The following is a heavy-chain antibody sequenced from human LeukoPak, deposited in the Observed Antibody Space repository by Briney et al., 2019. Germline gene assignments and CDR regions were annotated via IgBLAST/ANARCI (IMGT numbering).Heavy chain of an antibody. CDR3: ARVPYYDSSPPI. V-gene: IGHV4-34*01. CDR1: GGAFSGYY. CDR2: INHSGST. D-gene: IGHD3-22*01. J-gene: IGHJ3*02. Sequence: SETLSLTCAGYGGAFSGYYWSWIRQPPGKGLEWIGEINHSGSTNYSPSLKSRVTISVDTSKNQFSLKLSSVTAADTAVYYCARVPYYDSSPPIWGQGTMVTVSS.